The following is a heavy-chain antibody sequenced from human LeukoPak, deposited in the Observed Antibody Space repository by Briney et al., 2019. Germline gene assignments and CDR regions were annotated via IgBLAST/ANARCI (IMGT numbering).Heavy chain of an antibody. CDR3: AREGGSVCSGGSCYWFDP. V-gene: IGHV1-2*02. CDR1: GYTFTGYY. CDR2: INPNSGGT. D-gene: IGHD2-15*01. J-gene: IGHJ5*02. Sequence: GASVKVSCKASGYTFTGYYMQWVRQAPGQGLEWMGWINPNSGGTNYAQKFQGRVTMTRDTSISTAYMELSRLRSDDTAVYYCAREGGSVCSGGSCYWFDPWGQGTLVTVSS.